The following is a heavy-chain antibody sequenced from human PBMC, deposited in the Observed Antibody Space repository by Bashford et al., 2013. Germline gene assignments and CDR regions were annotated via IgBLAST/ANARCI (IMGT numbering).Heavy chain of an antibody. J-gene: IGHJ4*02. CDR1: GFTFSSYA. CDR3: AKDPKNSDYGDYVFDY. Sequence: GGSLRLSCAASGFTFSSYAMSWVRQAPGKGLEWVSAISGSGGSTYYADSVKGRFTISRDNSKNTLYLQMNSLRAEDTAVYYCAKDPKNSDYGDYVFDYWGQGTLVTVSS. D-gene: IGHD4-17*01. V-gene: IGHV3-23*01. CDR2: ISGSGGST.